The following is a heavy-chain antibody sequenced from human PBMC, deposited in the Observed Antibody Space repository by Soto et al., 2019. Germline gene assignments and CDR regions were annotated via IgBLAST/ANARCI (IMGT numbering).Heavy chain of an antibody. V-gene: IGHV3-48*03. CDR1: GFTFSSYE. CDR2: ISSSGSTI. Sequence: EVQLVESGGGLLQPGGSLRLSCAASGFTFSSYEMNWVRQAPGKGLEWVSYISSSGSTIYYADSVKGRFTISSDNAKNSLYLQMNSLRAEDTAVYYCARDGGIAVAGPYYYYYGMDVWGQGTTVTVSS. J-gene: IGHJ6*02. D-gene: IGHD6-19*01. CDR3: ARDGGIAVAGPYYYYYGMDV.